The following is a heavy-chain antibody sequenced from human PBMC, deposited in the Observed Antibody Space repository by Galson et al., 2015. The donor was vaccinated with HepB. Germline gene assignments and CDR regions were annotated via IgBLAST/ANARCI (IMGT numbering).Heavy chain of an antibody. Sequence: FSGFSLSTSGMRVSWIRQPPGKALEWLARIDWDDDKFYSTPLKTRLTISKDTSKNQVVLTMTNMDPVDTATYYCARMGPGRYFDYWGQGTLVTVSS. CDR3: ARMGPGRYFDY. V-gene: IGHV2-70*04. CDR1: GFSLSTSGMR. J-gene: IGHJ4*02. CDR2: IDWDDDK.